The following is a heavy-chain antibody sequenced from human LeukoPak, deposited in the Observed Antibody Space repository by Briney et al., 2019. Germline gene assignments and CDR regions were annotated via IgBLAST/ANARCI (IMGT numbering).Heavy chain of an antibody. CDR2: IKLDGSEK. J-gene: IGHJ5*02. CDR3: ARETRGSYVPGLDP. Sequence: PGGSLRLSCAASGFTLSNYWISWVRQAPGKGLEWVANIKLDGSEKYYVNSVKGRFTISRDNAKNSLNLQMNSLRAEDMAVYYCARETRGSYVPGLDPWGQGTLVTVSS. CDR1: GFTLSNYW. D-gene: IGHD1-26*01. V-gene: IGHV3-7*01.